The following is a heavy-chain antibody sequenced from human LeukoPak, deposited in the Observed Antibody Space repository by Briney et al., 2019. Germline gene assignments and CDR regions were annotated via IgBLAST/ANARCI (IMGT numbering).Heavy chain of an antibody. J-gene: IGHJ4*02. Sequence: GGSLRLSCAASGFTFSSYGMHWVRQAPGKGLEWVAVISYDGSNKYYADSVKGRFTISRDNSKNTLYLQMNSLRAEDTAVYYCARGGVRYYFDYWGQGTLVTVSS. CDR3: ARGGVRYYFDY. CDR1: GFTFSSYG. CDR2: ISYDGSNK. D-gene: IGHD3-10*01. V-gene: IGHV3-30*19.